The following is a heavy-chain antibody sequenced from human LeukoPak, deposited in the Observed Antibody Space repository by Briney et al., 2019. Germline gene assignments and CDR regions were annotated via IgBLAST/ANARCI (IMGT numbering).Heavy chain of an antibody. Sequence: ASVKVSCKASGYTFTSYYMHWVRQAPGQGLEWMGIINPSGGDTSYAQKFQGRLTMTRDTSTNTVYMELTSLRSEDTAVYYCAKEWLYSRSWYALDVRGQGTTVTVSS. V-gene: IGHV1-46*01. CDR1: GYTFTSYY. D-gene: IGHD6-13*01. CDR2: INPSGGDT. CDR3: AKEWLYSRSWYALDV. J-gene: IGHJ6*02.